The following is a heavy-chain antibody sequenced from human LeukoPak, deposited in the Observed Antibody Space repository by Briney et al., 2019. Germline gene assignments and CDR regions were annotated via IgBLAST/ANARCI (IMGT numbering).Heavy chain of an antibody. V-gene: IGHV3-53*01. CDR1: EFSVSDSY. CDR2: IFSGGST. CDR3: ARSLGDSGILYYYMDT. D-gene: IGHD3-10*01. J-gene: IGHJ6*03. Sequence: GGSLRLSCAASEFSVSDSYMSWVRQAPGKGLQWVSVIFSGGSTYYTDSVKGRFTLSRDNSKNTLYLEMNSLRAEDTAVYYCARSLGDSGILYYYMDTWGKGTTVTVSS.